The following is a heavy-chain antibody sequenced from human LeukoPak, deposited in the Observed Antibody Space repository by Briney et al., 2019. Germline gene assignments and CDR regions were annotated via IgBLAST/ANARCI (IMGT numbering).Heavy chain of an antibody. J-gene: IGHJ4*02. D-gene: IGHD3-9*01. CDR1: GFTFSSYA. CDR3: AKGTKYFDWLFHSDY. CDR2: ISGSGGST. Sequence: GGSLRLSCAASGFTFSSYAMSWVRQAPGKGLEWVSAISGSGGSTYYADSVKGRFTISRDNSKNTLYLQMNSLRAEDTAVYYCAKGTKYFDWLFHSDYWAREPWSPSPQ. V-gene: IGHV3-23*01.